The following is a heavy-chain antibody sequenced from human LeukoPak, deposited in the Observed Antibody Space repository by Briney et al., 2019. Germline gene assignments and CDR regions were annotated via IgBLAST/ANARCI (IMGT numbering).Heavy chain of an antibody. Sequence: ASVKVSCKASGGTFSSYAISWVRQAPGQGLEWMGRIIPILGIANYAQKFQGRVTITADKSTSTAYMELSCLRSEDTAVYYCATIQDTMRSLDIWGQGTVVTVSS. D-gene: IGHD3-10*01. CDR3: ATIQDTMRSLDI. J-gene: IGHJ3*02. V-gene: IGHV1-69*04. CDR2: IIPILGIA. CDR1: GGTFSSYA.